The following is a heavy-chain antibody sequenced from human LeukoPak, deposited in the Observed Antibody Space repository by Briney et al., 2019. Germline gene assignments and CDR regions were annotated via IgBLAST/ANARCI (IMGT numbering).Heavy chain of an antibody. D-gene: IGHD2-15*01. CDR3: ARGLVGLGYSQYFQH. CDR2: INHSGST. CDR1: GGSFSGYY. V-gene: IGHV4-34*01. Sequence: SETLSLTCAVYGGSFSGYYWSWIRQPPGKGPEWIGEINHSGSTNYNPSLKSRVTISVDTSKNQFSLKLSSVTAADTAVYYCARGLVGLGYSQYFQHWGQGTLVTVSS. J-gene: IGHJ1*01.